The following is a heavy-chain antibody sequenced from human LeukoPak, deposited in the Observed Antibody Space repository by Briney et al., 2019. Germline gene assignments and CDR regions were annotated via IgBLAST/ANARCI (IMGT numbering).Heavy chain of an antibody. CDR1: GGSISRSSYY. V-gene: IGHV4-39*01. J-gene: IGHJ5*02. CDR3: ARHSGSYLYNWFDP. D-gene: IGHD1-26*01. CDR2: IYYSGST. Sequence: SETLSLTCTVSGGSISRSSYYWGWIRQPPGKGLEWIGSIYYSGSTYYNPSLKSRVTISVDTSKNQFSLKLSSVTAADTAVYYCARHSGSYLYNWFDPWGQGTLVTVSS.